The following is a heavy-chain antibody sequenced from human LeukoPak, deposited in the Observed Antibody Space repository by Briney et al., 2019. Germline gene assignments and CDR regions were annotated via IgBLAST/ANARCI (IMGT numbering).Heavy chain of an antibody. Sequence: GGSLRLSCAASGFTFSSYAMSWVRQAPGKGLEWVSAISGSDGSTYYAGSVKGRFTISRDNSKNTLYLQMNSLRAEDTAVYYCASDIVATIAINGRAAFDIWGQGTMVTVSS. V-gene: IGHV3-23*01. J-gene: IGHJ3*02. CDR3: ASDIVATIAINGRAAFDI. CDR2: ISGSDGST. CDR1: GFTFSSYA. D-gene: IGHD5-12*01.